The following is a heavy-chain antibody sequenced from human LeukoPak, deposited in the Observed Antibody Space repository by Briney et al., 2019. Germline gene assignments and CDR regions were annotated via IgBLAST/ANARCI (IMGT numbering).Heavy chain of an antibody. V-gene: IGHV4-31*03. J-gene: IGHJ6*02. D-gene: IGHD3-16*01. CDR3: ARDRYGGKDDKYYYGVDV. CDR2: IHSSGRM. Sequence: SLTLSLTCNVSGGSISGGGYYWSWVRQPPGKGLEWIGYIHSSGRMYYNPSLKSRLTIAIYTSENQFSLSLRSVTAADTAVYYCARDRYGGKDDKYYYGVDVWGQGTTVTVSS. CDR1: GGSISGGGYY.